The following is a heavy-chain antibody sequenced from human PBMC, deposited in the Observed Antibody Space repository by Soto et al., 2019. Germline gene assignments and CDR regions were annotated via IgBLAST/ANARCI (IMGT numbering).Heavy chain of an antibody. CDR3: ASWWLLHNWNDPREVVPDDY. Sequence: GGSLRLSCAASGFTFSDYYMSWIRQAPGKGLEWVSYISSSGSTIYYADSVKGRFTISRDNAKNSLYLQMNSLRAEDTAVYYCASWWLLHNWNDPREVVPDDYWGQGTLVTVSS. V-gene: IGHV3-11*01. D-gene: IGHD1-1*01. J-gene: IGHJ4*02. CDR2: ISSSGSTI. CDR1: GFTFSDYY.